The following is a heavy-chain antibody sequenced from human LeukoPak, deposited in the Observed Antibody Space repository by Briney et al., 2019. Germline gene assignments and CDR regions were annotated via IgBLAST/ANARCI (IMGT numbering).Heavy chain of an antibody. V-gene: IGHV3-74*01. CDR3: TRGFWGWEVDP. D-gene: IGHD3-3*01. J-gene: IGHJ5*02. Sequence: GGSLRLSCAASGFMLEDYSMQWVRPAPGRGRVWLARINGGGNTTNYADSGKGRFTICRYNATDPLYWQMNSLRGHDPALYSCTRGFWGWEVDPWGQGTLVIVSS. CDR1: GFMLEDYS. CDR2: INGGGNTT.